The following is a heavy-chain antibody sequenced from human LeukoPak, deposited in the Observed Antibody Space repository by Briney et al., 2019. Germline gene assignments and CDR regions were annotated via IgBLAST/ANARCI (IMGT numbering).Heavy chain of an antibody. J-gene: IGHJ4*02. CDR3: ARDSGSGNNDY. CDR2: ISAGNGNT. Sequence: ASVKVSCKASGYTFTIYAIHWVRQAPGQRLEWMGWISAGNGNTKYSQNFQGRVTFISNTSATTAFMELSSLRSEDAAVYYCARDSGSGNNDYWGQGTLVTVSS. CDR1: GYTFTIYA. D-gene: IGHD1-26*01. V-gene: IGHV1-3*01.